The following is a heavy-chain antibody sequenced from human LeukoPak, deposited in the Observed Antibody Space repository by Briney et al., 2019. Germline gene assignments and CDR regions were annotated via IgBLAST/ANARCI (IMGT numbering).Heavy chain of an antibody. CDR3: ARDIGAFDI. J-gene: IGHJ3*02. CDR1: GFTFDDYA. CDR2: ISWNSGSI. V-gene: IGHV3-9*01. Sequence: SLRLSCAASGFTFDDYAMHWVRQAPGKGLEWVSGISWNSGSIGYADSVKGRFTISRDNAKNSLYLQMNSLRAEDTAVYYCARDIGAFDIWGQGTMVTVSS.